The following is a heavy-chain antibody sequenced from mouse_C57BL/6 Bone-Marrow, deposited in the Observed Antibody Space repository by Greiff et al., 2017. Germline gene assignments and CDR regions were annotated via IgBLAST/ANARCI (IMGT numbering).Heavy chain of an antibody. J-gene: IGHJ1*03. D-gene: IGHD2-4*01. CDR3: ASYDYDYWYFDV. V-gene: IGHV5-17*01. CDR1: GFTFSDYG. Sequence: EVKLMESGGGLVKPGGSLKLSCAASGFTFSDYGMHWVRQAPEKGLEWVAYISSGSSTIYYADTVKGRFTISRDNAKNTLFLQMTSLRSEDTAMYYCASYDYDYWYFDVWAQGPRSPSPQ. CDR2: ISSGSSTI.